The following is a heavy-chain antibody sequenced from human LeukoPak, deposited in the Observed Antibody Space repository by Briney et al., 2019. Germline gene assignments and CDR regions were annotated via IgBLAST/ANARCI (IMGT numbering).Heavy chain of an antibody. CDR1: GFAFSTYA. J-gene: IGHJ4*02. CDR2: ISRTGDTI. V-gene: IGHV3-48*03. D-gene: IGHD2-2*01. Sequence: PGGSLRLSCAASGFAFSTYAMNWVRQAPGKGLEWVSCISRTGDTIYYADSVKGRFTISRDNAKNSLYLRMNSLRVEDTAVYYCASQDLVVVPAASHYFDYWGQGTLVTVSS. CDR3: ASQDLVVVPAASHYFDY.